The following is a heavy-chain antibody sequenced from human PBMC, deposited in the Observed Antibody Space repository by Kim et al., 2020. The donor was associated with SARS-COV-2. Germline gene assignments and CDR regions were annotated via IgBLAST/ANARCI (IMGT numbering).Heavy chain of an antibody. CDR3: AREKIRTANWFDP. V-gene: IGHV3-74*01. D-gene: IGHD1-1*01. J-gene: IGHJ5*02. Sequence: YTEPVKGRITISRDNAKNTLYLQMNSLRAENTAVYYWAREKIRTANWFDPWGQGTLVTVSS.